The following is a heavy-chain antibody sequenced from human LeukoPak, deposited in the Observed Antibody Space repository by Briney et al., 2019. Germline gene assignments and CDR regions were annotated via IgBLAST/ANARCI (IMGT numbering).Heavy chain of an antibody. V-gene: IGHV3-30*02. Sequence: GGSLRLSCAASGFIFSNYGMHWVRQAPGKGLEWVAFMRYDGSKKSFADSVKGRFTISRDNSKNTLYLQMNSLRAEDTAVYYCARPGEAAAGSWGYWGQGTLVTVSS. D-gene: IGHD6-13*01. CDR1: GFIFSNYG. J-gene: IGHJ4*02. CDR2: MRYDGSKK. CDR3: ARPGEAAAGSWGY.